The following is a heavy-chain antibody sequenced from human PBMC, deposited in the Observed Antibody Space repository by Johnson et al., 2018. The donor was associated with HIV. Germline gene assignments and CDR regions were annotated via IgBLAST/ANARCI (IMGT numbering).Heavy chain of an antibody. D-gene: IGHD3-22*01. CDR1: GFTVSSNY. J-gene: IGHJ3*02. CDR3: ARDRNYYDSSAQGAFDI. V-gene: IGHV3-53*01. CDR2: IYSGGST. Sequence: VQLVESGGGLVQPGRSLRLSCAASGFTVSSNYMSWVRQAPGKGLEWVSVIYSGGSTYYADSVKGRFTISRDNSKNTLYLQMNSLRAEDTAVYYCARDRNYYDSSAQGAFDIWGQGTMVTVSS.